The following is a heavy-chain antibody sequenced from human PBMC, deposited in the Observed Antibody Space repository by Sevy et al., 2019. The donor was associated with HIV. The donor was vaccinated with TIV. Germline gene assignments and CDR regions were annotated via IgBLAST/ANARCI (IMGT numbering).Heavy chain of an antibody. CDR2: LSFGRGEI. V-gene: IGHV3-23*01. D-gene: IGHD2-8*01. CDR3: AREGCTKPHDY. J-gene: IGHJ4*02. Sequence: GGSLRLSCAASGFTFSKYSMSWVRQPPGKGLEWVSTLSFGRGEINYADSVKGRFTISRDNSKSSVSLQMNNLRPEDTAVYYCAREGCTKPHDYWGQGTLVTVSS. CDR1: GFTFSKYS.